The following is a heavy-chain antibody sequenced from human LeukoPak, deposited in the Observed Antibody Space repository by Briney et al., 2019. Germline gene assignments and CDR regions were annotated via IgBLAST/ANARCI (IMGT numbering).Heavy chain of an antibody. J-gene: IGHJ4*02. CDR2: INTDGTVT. D-gene: IGHD6-19*01. V-gene: IGHV3-74*01. CDR3: ATKQWLAPPPDS. Sequence: PGGSLRLSCAASGFTFSKYWMLWVRQAPGKGLERVSRINTDGTVTTYADSVKGRFTVSRHNADNTIFLQMNSVRDEDTAVYYCATKQWLAPPPDSWGQGTPVTVSS. CDR1: GFTFSKYW.